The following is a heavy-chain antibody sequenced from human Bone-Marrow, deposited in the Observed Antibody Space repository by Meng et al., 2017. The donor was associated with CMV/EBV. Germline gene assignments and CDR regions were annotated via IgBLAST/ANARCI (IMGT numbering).Heavy chain of an antibody. CDR2: IIPILGIA. CDR1: GGTFSSYA. V-gene: IGHV1-69*10. Sequence: SVKVSCKASGGTFSSYAISWVRQAPGQGLEWMGGIIPILGIANYAQKFQGRVTITADKSTSTAYMELSSLRSEDTAVYYCARGDPKFYYYYGMDVWGQGTTVTVSS. J-gene: IGHJ6*02. CDR3: ARGDPKFYYYYGMDV.